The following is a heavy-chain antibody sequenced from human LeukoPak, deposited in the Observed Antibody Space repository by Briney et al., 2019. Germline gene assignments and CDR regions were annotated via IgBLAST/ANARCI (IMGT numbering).Heavy chain of an antibody. Sequence: GGSLRLSCAASGFTFSSYGMSWVRQAPGKGLEWVSSISGSGASTYYADSVKGRFTISRDNSKNTLYLQMNSLRAEDTAVYYCANLHYDILTGYIYYFDYWGQGTLVTVSS. CDR2: ISGSGAST. V-gene: IGHV3-23*01. CDR1: GFTFSSYG. D-gene: IGHD3-9*01. CDR3: ANLHYDILTGYIYYFDY. J-gene: IGHJ4*02.